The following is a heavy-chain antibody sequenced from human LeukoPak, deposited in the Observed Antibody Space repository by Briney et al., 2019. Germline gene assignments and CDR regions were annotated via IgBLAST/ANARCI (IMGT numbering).Heavy chain of an antibody. V-gene: IGHV4-34*01. CDR3: ARESLVRYDILTGYYDYYYGMDV. CDR2: INHSGST. J-gene: IGHJ6*02. Sequence: SETLSLTCAVYGGSFSGYYWSWIRQPPGKGLEWIGEINHSGSTNYNPSLKSRVTISVDTPKNQFSLKLSSVTAADTAVYYCARESLVRYDILTGYYDYYYGMDVWGQGTTVTVSS. D-gene: IGHD3-9*01. CDR1: GGSFSGYY.